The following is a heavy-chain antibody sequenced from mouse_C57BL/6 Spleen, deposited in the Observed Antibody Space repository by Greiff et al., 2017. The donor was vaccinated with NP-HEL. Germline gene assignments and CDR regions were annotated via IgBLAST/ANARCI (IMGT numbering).Heavy chain of an antibody. Sequence: VQLQQSGPELVKPGASVKISCKASGYTFTDYYMNWVKQSHGKSLEWIGDINPNNGGTSYNQKFKGKATLTVDKSSSTAYMELRSLTSEDSAVYYCARENDYDRFDYWGQGTTLTVSS. D-gene: IGHD2-4*01. CDR3: ARENDYDRFDY. V-gene: IGHV1-26*01. CDR2: INPNNGGT. J-gene: IGHJ2*01. CDR1: GYTFTDYY.